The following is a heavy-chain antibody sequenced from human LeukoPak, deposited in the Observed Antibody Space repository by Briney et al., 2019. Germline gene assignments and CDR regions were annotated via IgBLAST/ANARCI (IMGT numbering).Heavy chain of an antibody. CDR2: IYYSGST. J-gene: IGHJ4*02. Sequence: QPSETLSLTCTVSGGSISSSSYYWGWIRQPPGKGLEWIGSIYYSGSTYYNPSLKSRVTISVDTSKNQFSLKLSSVTAADTAVYYCARLMWQQVEPNFDYWGQGTLVTVSS. D-gene: IGHD6-13*01. CDR1: GGSISSSSYY. V-gene: IGHV4-39*07. CDR3: ARLMWQQVEPNFDY.